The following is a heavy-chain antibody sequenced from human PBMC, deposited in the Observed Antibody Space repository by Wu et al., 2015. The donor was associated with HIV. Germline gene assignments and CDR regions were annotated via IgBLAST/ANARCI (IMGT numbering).Heavy chain of an antibody. J-gene: IGHJ5*02. D-gene: IGHD2-2*01. CDR1: GYTFTSYG. Sequence: QVKFVQSGTEVKKPGASVKVSCKASGYTFTSYGISWVRQAPGQGLEWMGWISAYNGNTNYAQKLQGRVTMTTDTSTSTAYMELRSLRSDDTAVYYCARDIVVVPAALGWFDPWGQGTLVTVSS. CDR3: ARDIVVVPAALGWFDP. V-gene: IGHV1-18*01. CDR2: ISAYNGNT.